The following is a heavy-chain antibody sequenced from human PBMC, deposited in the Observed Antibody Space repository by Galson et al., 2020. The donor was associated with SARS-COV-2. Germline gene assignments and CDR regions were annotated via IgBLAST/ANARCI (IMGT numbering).Heavy chain of an antibody. D-gene: IGHD3-10*01. CDR2: INWSGGTT. J-gene: IGHJ6*02. V-gene: IGHV3-20*04. CDR1: ASTSGDYG. Sequence: GGSLRLSCPASASTSGDYGMTCVRQVPGKGLEWVSGINWSGGTTVYADSVKGRFTISRDNAKNSLYLQMSSLRVEDTAFYYCARKDYYGSGNDVWGQGTTVTVSS. CDR3: ARKDYYGSGNDV.